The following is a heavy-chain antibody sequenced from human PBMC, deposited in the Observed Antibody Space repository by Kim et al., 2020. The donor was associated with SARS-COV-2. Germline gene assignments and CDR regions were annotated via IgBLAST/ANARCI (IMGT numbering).Heavy chain of an antibody. CDR3: ARGLYGGNSGAFDI. Sequence: GGSLRLSCAASGFTFSDYYMSWIRQAPGKGLEWDSYISSSGSTIYYADSVKGRFTISRDNAKNSLYLQMNSLSADDTAVYYCARGLYGGNSGAFDIWGQGTMVTVSS. V-gene: IGHV3-11*01. CDR2: ISSSGSTI. J-gene: IGHJ3*02. CDR1: GFTFSDYY. D-gene: IGHD2-21*02.